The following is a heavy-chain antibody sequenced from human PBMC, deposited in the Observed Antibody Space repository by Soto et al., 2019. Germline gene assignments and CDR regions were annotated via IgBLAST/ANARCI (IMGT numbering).Heavy chain of an antibody. J-gene: IGHJ4*02. CDR1: GFTFGDYA. V-gene: IGHV3-49*04. CDR2: IRSKAYGGTA. D-gene: IGHD4-17*01. Sequence: GGSLRLSCTASGFTFGDYAMSWVRQAPGKGLEWVGFIRSKAYGGTAEYAASVKGRFTISRDDSKSIAYLQMNSLKTEDTAVYYCTRFGIYGDFTFDYWGQGTLVTVS. CDR3: TRFGIYGDFTFDY.